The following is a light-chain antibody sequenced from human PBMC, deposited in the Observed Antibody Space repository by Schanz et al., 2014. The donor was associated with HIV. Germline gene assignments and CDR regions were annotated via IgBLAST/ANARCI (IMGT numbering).Light chain of an antibody. CDR2: RAS. J-gene: IGKJ3*01. Sequence: DIQMTQSPSTLSASVGDRVTITCRASQSLDRWLAWYQQKPGQAPKFLISRASTLEGGVSSRFRGGGSGTEFTLTISNLQPEDFATYYCQQLNSYPVTFGPGTKVDIK. CDR1: QSLDRW. CDR3: QQLNSYPVT. V-gene: IGKV1-5*03.